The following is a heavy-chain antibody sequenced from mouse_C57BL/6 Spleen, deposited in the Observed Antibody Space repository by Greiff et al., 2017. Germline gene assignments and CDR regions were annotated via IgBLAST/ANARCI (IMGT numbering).Heavy chain of an antibody. J-gene: IGHJ3*01. CDR1: GFTFSDYY. Sequence: EVMLVESEGGLVQPGSSMKLSCTASGFTFSDYYMAWVRQVPEKGLEWVANINYDGSSTYYLDSLKSRFIISRDNAKNILYLQMSSLKSEDTATYYCARADSSGYWFAYWGQGTLVTVSA. V-gene: IGHV5-16*01. D-gene: IGHD3-2*02. CDR2: INYDGSST. CDR3: ARADSSGYWFAY.